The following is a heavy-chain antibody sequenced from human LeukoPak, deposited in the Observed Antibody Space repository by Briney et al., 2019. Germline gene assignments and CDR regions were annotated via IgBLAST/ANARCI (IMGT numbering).Heavy chain of an antibody. V-gene: IGHV3-23*01. CDR3: AKDRWQQLVRGWYFDL. Sequence: GGSLRLSCAASGFTFSSYAMSWVRQAPGKGLEWVSAISGSDGSTYYADSVKGRFTISRDNSKNTLYLQMNSLRAEDTAVYYCAKDRWQQLVRGWYFDLWGRGTLVTVSS. J-gene: IGHJ2*01. D-gene: IGHD6-13*01. CDR1: GFTFSSYA. CDR2: ISGSDGST.